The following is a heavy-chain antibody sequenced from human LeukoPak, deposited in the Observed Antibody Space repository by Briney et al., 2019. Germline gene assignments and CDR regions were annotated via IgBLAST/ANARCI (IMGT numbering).Heavy chain of an antibody. CDR3: ARDIERERGGYYFDY. J-gene: IGHJ4*02. D-gene: IGHD3-16*01. CDR2: INPNSGGT. Sequence: ASVKVSCKASGYTFTGYYMHWVRQAPGKGLEWMGWINPNSGGTNYAQKFQGRVTMTRDTSISTAYMELSRLRSDDTAVYYCARDIERERGGYYFDYWGQGTLVTVSS. CDR1: GYTFTGYY. V-gene: IGHV1-2*02.